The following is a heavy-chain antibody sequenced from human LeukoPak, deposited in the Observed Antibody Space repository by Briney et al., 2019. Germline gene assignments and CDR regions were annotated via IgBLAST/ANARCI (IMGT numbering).Heavy chain of an antibody. CDR3: ARDRVDSSGYYYYYGIDV. J-gene: IGHJ6*02. D-gene: IGHD3-22*01. CDR1: GGSIITYF. CDR2: IYTSGSP. Sequence: SETLSLTCTVSGGSIITYFWSWIRQPAGKGLEWIGRIYTSGSPTYNPSLKSRVTVSVDTSKNQFSLKLTSVTAADTAVYYCARDRVDSSGYYYYYGIDVWGQGTTVTVSS. V-gene: IGHV4-4*07.